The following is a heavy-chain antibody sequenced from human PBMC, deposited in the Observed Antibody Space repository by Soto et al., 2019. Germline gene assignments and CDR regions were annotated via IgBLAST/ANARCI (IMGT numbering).Heavy chain of an antibody. CDR2: INPNSGGT. D-gene: IGHD6-13*01. J-gene: IGHJ5*02. V-gene: IGHV1-2*02. CDR3: ARLDGGSSSWYSTFDP. Sequence: APVKVSCKASGYTFTDYYMHWVRQAPGQGLEWMGWINPNSGGTNYAQKFQGRVTMTRDTSITTAYMELSRLRSDDTAVYYCARLDGGSSSWYSTFDPWGQGTLVTVSS. CDR1: GYTFTDYY.